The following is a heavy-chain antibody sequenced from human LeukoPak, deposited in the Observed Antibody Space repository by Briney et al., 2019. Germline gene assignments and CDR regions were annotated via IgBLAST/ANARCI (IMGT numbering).Heavy chain of an antibody. J-gene: IGHJ5*02. CDR1: GYTFTSYD. Sequence: GASVKVSCKASGYTFTSYDINWVRQAAGQRLECMGWMNPNSGNTGYAQKFQGRVTMTRNTSISTAYMELSSLRSEDTAVYYCARDPLRYFDWLPRRAPESNWFDPWGQGTLVTVSS. CDR2: MNPNSGNT. D-gene: IGHD3-9*01. CDR3: ARDPLRYFDWLPRRAPESNWFDP. V-gene: IGHV1-8*01.